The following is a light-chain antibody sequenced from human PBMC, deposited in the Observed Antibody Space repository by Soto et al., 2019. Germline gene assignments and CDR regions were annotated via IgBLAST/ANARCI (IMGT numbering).Light chain of an antibody. CDR2: AAS. V-gene: IGKV1-17*01. CDR3: QQYDGYSPQT. J-gene: IGKJ1*01. Sequence: QMTQSPSSLSASVGEKIIITCRASRDVGSDVSWYQQKPGQAPKLLIYAASNLYTGVPSRFSGSRSGTEFTLTISSLQPEDFATYYCQQYDGYSPQTFGQGTKVEIK. CDR1: RDVGSD.